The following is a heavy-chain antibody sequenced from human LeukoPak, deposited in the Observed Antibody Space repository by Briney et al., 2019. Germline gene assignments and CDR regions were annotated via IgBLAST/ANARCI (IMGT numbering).Heavy chain of an antibody. CDR2: ISAYNGNT. Sequence: ASVKVSCKASGYTFTSYGISWVRQAPGQGLEWMGWISAYNGNTNYARKLQGRVTMTTHTSTSTAYMELRSLRSDDTAVYYCARPLNYYDSSGANNWFDPWGQGTLVTVSS. CDR1: GYTFTSYG. CDR3: ARPLNYYDSSGANNWFDP. J-gene: IGHJ5*02. D-gene: IGHD3-22*01. V-gene: IGHV1-18*01.